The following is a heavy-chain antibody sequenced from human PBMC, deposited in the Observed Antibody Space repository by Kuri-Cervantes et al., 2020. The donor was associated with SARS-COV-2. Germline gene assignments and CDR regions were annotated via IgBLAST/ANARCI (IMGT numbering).Heavy chain of an antibody. CDR1: GFTFSSYA. Sequence: GESLKISCAASGFTFSSYAMSWVRQAPGKGLEWVSTISNSGGSTYYADSVKGQFTISRDNSKNTLYLQMNSLRADDTAVYYCAKSMSIAEPASDYWGQGTLVTVSS. CDR3: AKSMSIAEPASDY. D-gene: IGHD6-13*01. V-gene: IGHV3-23*01. CDR2: ISNSGGST. J-gene: IGHJ4*02.